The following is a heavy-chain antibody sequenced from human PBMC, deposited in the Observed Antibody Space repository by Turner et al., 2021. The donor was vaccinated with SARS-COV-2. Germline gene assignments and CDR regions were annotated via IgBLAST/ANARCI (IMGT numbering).Heavy chain of an antibody. V-gene: IGHV1-46*01. CDR1: GYTFSSYY. CDR2: FNPCGGGT. J-gene: IGHJ3*02. D-gene: IGHD4-17*01. Sequence: QVQLVQSGAETKKPGASVKISCRTSGYTFSSYYIHWVRQAPGQGLEWMGIFNPCGGGTSYAQTFQDRDTMTSDTSTSTVYMGLSSLGSEDTAVYSCARDPRVPAVTNVNDAFDIWGQGTMVTVSS. CDR3: ARDPRVPAVTNVNDAFDI.